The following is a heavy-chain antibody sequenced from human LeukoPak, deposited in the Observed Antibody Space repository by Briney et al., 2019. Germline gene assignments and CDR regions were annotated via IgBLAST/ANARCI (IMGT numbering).Heavy chain of an antibody. D-gene: IGHD3-10*01. CDR2: IYYNGRT. CDR3: ARHLSYYGSGRGY. V-gene: IGHV4-39*01. Sequence: SETLSLTCTVSGDSINNNNYYWGWIRQPPGKGLEWIGNIYYNGRTYYSPSLKSRGTISVDTSNNQFSLKLSSVTAADTAVYYCARHLSYYGSGRGYWGQGTLVTVSS. J-gene: IGHJ4*02. CDR1: GDSINNNNYY.